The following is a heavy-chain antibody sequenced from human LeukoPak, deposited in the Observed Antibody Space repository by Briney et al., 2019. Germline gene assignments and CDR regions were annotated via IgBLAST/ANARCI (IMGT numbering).Heavy chain of an antibody. CDR3: ARAPIVVPAAYAFDI. CDR1: GGTFSSYA. CDR2: IIPIFATS. J-gene: IGHJ3*02. V-gene: IGHV1-69*13. Sequence: GASVKVSCRASGGTFSSYAFSWVRQAPGQGLEWMGGIIPIFATSNYAHKFQGRVTITADESTSTAYMELSSLRSEDTAVYYCARAPIVVPAAYAFDIWGQGTMVTVSS. D-gene: IGHD2-2*01.